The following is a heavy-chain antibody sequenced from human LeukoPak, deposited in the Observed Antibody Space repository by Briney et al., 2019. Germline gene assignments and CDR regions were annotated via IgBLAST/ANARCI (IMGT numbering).Heavy chain of an antibody. CDR1: GFTFSSYT. V-gene: IGHV3-21*01. J-gene: IGHJ4*02. CDR3: ARALAAAGTY. Sequence: PGGSLRLSCAASGFTFSSYTMNWVRQAPGKGLEWVSSISSSSSYIYYADSVKGRFTISRDNAKNSLYLQMNTLRAEDTAVYYCARALAAAGTYWGQGTLVTVSS. CDR2: ISSSSSYI. D-gene: IGHD6-13*01.